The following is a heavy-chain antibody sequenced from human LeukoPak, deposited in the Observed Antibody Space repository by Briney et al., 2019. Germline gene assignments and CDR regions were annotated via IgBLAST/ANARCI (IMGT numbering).Heavy chain of an antibody. J-gene: IGHJ6*02. CDR2: IWYDGSNK. D-gene: IGHD3-10*01. CDR3: ARDTPGYYYGMDV. CDR1: GFTFSSYG. V-gene: IGHV3-33*01. Sequence: GGSLRLSCAASGFTFSSYGMHWVRQAPGTGLEWVAVIWYDGSNKYYADSVKGRFTISRDNSKNTLYLQMNSLRAEDTAVYYCARDTPGYYYGMDVWGQGTTVTVSS.